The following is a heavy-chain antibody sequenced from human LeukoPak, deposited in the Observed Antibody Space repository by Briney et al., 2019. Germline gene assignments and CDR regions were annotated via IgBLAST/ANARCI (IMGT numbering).Heavy chain of an antibody. CDR1: GDSISSCY. Sequence: PSETLSLTCTVSGDSISSCYWSWIRQPPGKGLEWIGYIYYSGSTNYNPSLKSRVTISIDTSKNQFSLKLSSVTAADTAVYYCARRGVWGSYRYFDYWGQGTLVTVSS. J-gene: IGHJ4*02. CDR2: IYYSGST. D-gene: IGHD3-16*02. CDR3: ARRGVWGSYRYFDY. V-gene: IGHV4-59*01.